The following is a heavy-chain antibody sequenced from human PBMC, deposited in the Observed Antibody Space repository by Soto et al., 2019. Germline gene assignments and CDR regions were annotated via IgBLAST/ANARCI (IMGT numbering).Heavy chain of an antibody. CDR3: ERDAWQQSPGDV. V-gene: IGHV1-18*01. CDR1: GYTFVSQG. Sequence: GASVKVSCKASGYTFVSQGISWLRQAPGQVFEWVGWISADNDNGNSAQKLQDRVTMTIETSTNKEYLELRNLTFDDRGLNECERDAWQQSPGDVWGQRTLGTVSS. J-gene: IGHJ4*02. D-gene: IGHD2-21*01. CDR2: ISADNDNG.